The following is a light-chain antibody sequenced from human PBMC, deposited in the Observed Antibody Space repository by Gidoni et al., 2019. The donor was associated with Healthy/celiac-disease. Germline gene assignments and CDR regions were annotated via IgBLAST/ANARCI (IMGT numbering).Light chain of an antibody. Sequence: DIVMTPSPDSLAVSLGERATINCQSSQSVLYSSNNKNYLAWYQQKPGQPPKMLIYWASTRESGVPDRFSGSGSWTDFTLTISSLQAEDVAVYYCQQYYSTPWTFGQGTKVEIK. CDR1: QSVLYSSNNKNY. V-gene: IGKV4-1*01. CDR2: WAS. CDR3: QQYYSTPWT. J-gene: IGKJ1*01.